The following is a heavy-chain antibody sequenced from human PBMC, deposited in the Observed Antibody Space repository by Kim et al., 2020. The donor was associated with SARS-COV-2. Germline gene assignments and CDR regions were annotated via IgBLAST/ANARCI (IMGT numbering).Heavy chain of an antibody. CDR2: ISYDGSNK. D-gene: IGHD2-2*02. CDR3: ARVPGCSSTSCYNGDVGY. V-gene: IGHV3-30-3*01. J-gene: IGHJ4*02. Sequence: GGSLRLSCAASGFTFSSYAMHWVRQAPGKGLEWVAVISYDGSNKYYADSVKGRFTISRDNSKNTLYLQMNSLRAEDTAVYYCARVPGCSSTSCYNGDVGYWGQGTLVTVSS. CDR1: GFTFSSYA.